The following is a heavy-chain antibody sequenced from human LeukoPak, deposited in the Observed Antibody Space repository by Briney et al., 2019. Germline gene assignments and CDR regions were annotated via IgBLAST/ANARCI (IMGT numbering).Heavy chain of an antibody. Sequence: ASVKVSCKVSGHSLAQLSMHWVRQALGKGPEWMGGFDPGDGERIYEQKFQGRVTMTEDTSTDTAYMKLSNLRSDDTAVYYCAAGPMSGYAPYNWFDPWGQGTLSPSPQ. J-gene: IGHJ5*02. D-gene: IGHD5-12*01. CDR3: AAGPMSGYAPYNWFDP. CDR2: FDPGDGER. CDR1: GHSLAQLS. V-gene: IGHV1-24*01.